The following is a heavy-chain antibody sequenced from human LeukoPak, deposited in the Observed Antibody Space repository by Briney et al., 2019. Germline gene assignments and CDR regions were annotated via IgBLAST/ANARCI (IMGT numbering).Heavy chain of an antibody. CDR3: ARSYSSSSSPDY. V-gene: IGHV1-24*01. D-gene: IGHD6-6*01. Sequence: ASVKVSCKVSGYTLTELSMHWVRQAPGKGLEWMGGFDPEDGETIYAQKFQGRVTMTTDTSTSTAYMELRSLRSDDTAVYYCARSYSSSSSPDYWGQGTLVSVSS. CDR2: FDPEDGET. J-gene: IGHJ4*02. CDR1: GYTLTELS.